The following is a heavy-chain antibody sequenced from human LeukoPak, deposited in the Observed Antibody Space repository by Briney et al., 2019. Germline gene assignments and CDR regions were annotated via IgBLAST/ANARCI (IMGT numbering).Heavy chain of an antibody. D-gene: IGHD3-10*01. V-gene: IGHV4-59*08. CDR2: IYYSGST. CDR1: GGSIRRYY. J-gene: IGHJ4*02. Sequence: SETLSLTCTVSGGSIRRYYWSWIRQPPGKGLEWIGYIYYSGSTNYNPSLKSRVTISVDTSKNQFSLKLSSVTAADTAVYCCARLHYGSGSYFDYWGQGTLVTVSS. CDR3: ARLHYGSGSYFDY.